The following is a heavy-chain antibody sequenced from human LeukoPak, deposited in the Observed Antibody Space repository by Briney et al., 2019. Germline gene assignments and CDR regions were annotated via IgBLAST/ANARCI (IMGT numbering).Heavy chain of an antibody. CDR1: GFTFDDYT. J-gene: IGHJ4*02. CDR3: AKDMRDYGESPNFDY. CDR2: ISSSSSYI. D-gene: IGHD4-17*01. V-gene: IGHV3-43*01. Sequence: GGSLRLSCAASGFTFDDYTMHWVRQAPGKGLEWVSSISSSSSYIYYADSVKGRFTISRDNSKNSLYLQMNSLRTEDTALYYCAKDMRDYGESPNFDYWGQGTLVTVSS.